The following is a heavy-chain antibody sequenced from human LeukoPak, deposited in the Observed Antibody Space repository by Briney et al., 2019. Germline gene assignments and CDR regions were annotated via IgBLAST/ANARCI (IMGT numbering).Heavy chain of an antibody. V-gene: IGHV3-30*02. Sequence: GGSLRLSCAASGFTLSSYAMSWVRQAPGKGLEWVAFIRYDGSNKYYADSVKGRFTISRDNSKNTLYLQMNSLRAEDTAVYYCAKDYSKTSYYGSGTYYRPNWFDPWGQGTLVTVSS. J-gene: IGHJ5*02. CDR2: IRYDGSNK. D-gene: IGHD3-10*01. CDR3: AKDYSKTSYYGSGTYYRPNWFDP. CDR1: GFTLSSYA.